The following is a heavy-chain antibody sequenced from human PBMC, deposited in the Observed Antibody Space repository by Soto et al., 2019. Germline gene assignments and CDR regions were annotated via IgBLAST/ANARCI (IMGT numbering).Heavy chain of an antibody. CDR2: IYSGGST. D-gene: IGHD4-17*01. J-gene: IGHJ5*02. V-gene: IGHV3-53*01. Sequence: GGSLRLSCAASGFTVSSNYMSWVRQAPGKGLEWVSVIYSGGSTYYADSVKGRFTISRDNSKNTLYLQMNSLRAEDTAVYYCAREIIVGYGDYAGWFDPWGQGTLVTVSS. CDR1: GFTVSSNY. CDR3: AREIIVGYGDYAGWFDP.